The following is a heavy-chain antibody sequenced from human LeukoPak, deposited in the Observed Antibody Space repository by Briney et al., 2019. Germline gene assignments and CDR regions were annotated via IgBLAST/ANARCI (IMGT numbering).Heavy chain of an antibody. V-gene: IGHV3-48*02. CDR2: ISSSSSI. Sequence: GGSLRLSCAASGFIFSTYSINWVRQAPGKGLEWVSHISSSSSIYYADSVKGRFSISRDNAKSSLYLQMNSLGDEDTAVYYCARSGYGSRWYFFDRWGQGTLVTVSS. CDR1: GFIFSTYS. CDR3: ARSGYGSRWYFFDR. D-gene: IGHD6-13*01. J-gene: IGHJ4*02.